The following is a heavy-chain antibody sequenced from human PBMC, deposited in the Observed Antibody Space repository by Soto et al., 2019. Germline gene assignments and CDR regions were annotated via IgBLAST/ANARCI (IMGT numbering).Heavy chain of an antibody. CDR3: ARSLASAGYTYGNFDS. CDR1: GDPIIGYY. Sequence: SETLSLTCSVSGDPIIGYYWSWIRQSPGKGLEWIRCIYSSGSTNYNPSLKSRVTISVDTSKNQFSLKVPSMTAADTAVYYCARSLASAGYTYGNFDSWGQGTLVTVSS. CDR2: IYSSGST. D-gene: IGHD5-18*01. V-gene: IGHV4-59*01. J-gene: IGHJ4*02.